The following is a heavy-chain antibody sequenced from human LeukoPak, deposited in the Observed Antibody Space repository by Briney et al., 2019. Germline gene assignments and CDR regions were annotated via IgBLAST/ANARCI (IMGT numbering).Heavy chain of an antibody. CDR2: IRYDGSSK. J-gene: IGHJ4*02. D-gene: IGHD3-10*01. Sequence: GGSLRLSCAASGFTFSSYGMHWVRQAPGKGLEWVAFIRYDGSSKYYADFVKGRFTISRDYSKNTLYLHMNSLRAEDTAVYYCARDQAGSGHYADYWGQGTLVTVSS. V-gene: IGHV3-30*02. CDR1: GFTFSSYG. CDR3: ARDQAGSGHYADY.